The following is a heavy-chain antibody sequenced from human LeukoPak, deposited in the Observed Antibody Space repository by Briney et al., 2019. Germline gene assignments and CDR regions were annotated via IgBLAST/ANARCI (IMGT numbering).Heavy chain of an antibody. CDR1: GFTVSSSD. Sequence: TGGSLRLSCAASGFTVSSSDMTWVRQAPGKGQEWVSIIYSGGSTYYADSVKGRFTISRDNSKNTLYLQINSLRDEDTAVYYCASEGIAAAADIWGQGTMVTVSS. CDR3: ASEGIAAAADI. J-gene: IGHJ3*02. V-gene: IGHV3-66*01. D-gene: IGHD6-13*01. CDR2: IYSGGST.